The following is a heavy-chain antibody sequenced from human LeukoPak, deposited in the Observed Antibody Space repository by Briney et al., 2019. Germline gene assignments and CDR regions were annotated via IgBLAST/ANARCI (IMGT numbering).Heavy chain of an antibody. V-gene: IGHV4-59*11. D-gene: IGHD6-6*01. J-gene: IGHJ5*02. CDR3: ARVAIAAPTWFDP. Sequence: SETLSLTCTVSGGSISSHYWSWIRQPPGKGPEWIGYIYYSGSTNYNPPFKSRVTISVDTSKNQFSLKLSSVTAADTAVYYCARVAIAAPTWFDPWGQGTLVTVSS. CDR2: IYYSGST. CDR1: GGSISSHY.